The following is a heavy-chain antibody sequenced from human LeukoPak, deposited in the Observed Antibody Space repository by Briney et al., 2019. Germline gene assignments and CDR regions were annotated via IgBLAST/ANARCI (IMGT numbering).Heavy chain of an antibody. CDR3: AREILYYYDSSGRGAFDI. V-gene: IGHV3-20*04. D-gene: IGHD3-22*01. CDR1: GFTFDDYG. J-gene: IGHJ3*02. Sequence: GGSLRLSRAASGFTFDDYGMSWVRQGPGKGLEWVSGINWNGGSTGYADSVKGRFTISRDNAKNSLYLQMNSLRAEDTALYYCAREILYYYDSSGRGAFDIWGQGTMVTVSS. CDR2: INWNGGST.